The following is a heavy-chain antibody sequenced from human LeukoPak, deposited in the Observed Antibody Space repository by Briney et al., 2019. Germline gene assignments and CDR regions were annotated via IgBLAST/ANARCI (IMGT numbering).Heavy chain of an antibody. CDR1: GFMFNSYA. Sequence: PGGSLSLSCAASGFMFNSYAMNWVRQAPGKGLEWVSSVSKTGGTTYYADSVKGRFTISRDNSRNTVSLQMNSLRAEDTAIYYCAKVATGPWGQGTLVTVSS. V-gene: IGHV3-23*01. CDR3: AKVATGP. J-gene: IGHJ5*02. D-gene: IGHD5-12*01. CDR2: VSKTGGTT.